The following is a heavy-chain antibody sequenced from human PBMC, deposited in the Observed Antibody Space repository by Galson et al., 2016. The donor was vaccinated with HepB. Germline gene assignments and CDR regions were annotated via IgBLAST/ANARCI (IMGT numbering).Heavy chain of an antibody. CDR2: IYSTGDT. J-gene: IGHJ4*02. V-gene: IGHV4-4*07. CDR3: ARESVSIAALDS. Sequence: SLTCSVSGDSMIPYFWTWIRQPAGKGLEWLGRIYSTGDTNYSPSLVSRVTMLVDTSKNQFSLRLDSLTAADTAVYYCARESVSIAALDSWGQGILVTVSS. CDR1: GDSMIPYF. D-gene: IGHD6-6*01.